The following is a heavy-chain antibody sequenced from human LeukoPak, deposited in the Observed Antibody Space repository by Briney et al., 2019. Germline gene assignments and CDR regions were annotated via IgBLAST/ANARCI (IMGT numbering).Heavy chain of an antibody. CDR3: ARDVLLTGYYYYYYYGMDV. CDR2: ISSSGNTI. D-gene: IGHD3-9*01. J-gene: IGHJ6*02. CDR1: GFTFSDYY. V-gene: IGHV3-11*04. Sequence: GGSLRLSCAASGFTFSDYYMSWIRQAPGKGLEWVSYISSSGNTIYYADSVKGRFTISRDNSKNTLYLQMNSLRAEDTAVYYCARDVLLTGYYYYYYYGMDVWGQGTTVTVSS.